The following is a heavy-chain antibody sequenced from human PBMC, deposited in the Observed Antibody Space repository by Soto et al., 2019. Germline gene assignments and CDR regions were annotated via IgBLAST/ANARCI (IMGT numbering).Heavy chain of an antibody. Sequence: PGGSLRLSCAASGFTSSSYAMSWVRQAPGKGLEWVSAISGSGGSTYYADSVKGRFTISRDNSKNTLYLQMNSLRAEDTAVYYCAKGTYYYGSAPYYFDYWGQGTLVTVSS. V-gene: IGHV3-23*01. CDR3: AKGTYYYGSAPYYFDY. CDR1: GFTSSSYA. CDR2: ISGSGGST. D-gene: IGHD3-10*01. J-gene: IGHJ4*02.